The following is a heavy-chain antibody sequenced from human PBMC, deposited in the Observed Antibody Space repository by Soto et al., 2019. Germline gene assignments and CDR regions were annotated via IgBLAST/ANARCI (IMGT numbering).Heavy chain of an antibody. V-gene: IGHV4-39*01. Sequence: PSETLSLTYTVSGGSISSTSYYWVWIRQPPGKGLEWIGSFYYSGSTYYNPSLKSRVTISVDTSENQFSLKLNSVAAADTAVYYCARQVVDGTVAGSGSFDYWGPGTLVTVPQ. CDR3: ARQVVDGTVAGSGSFDY. CDR1: GGSISSTSYY. CDR2: FYYSGST. D-gene: IGHD3-10*01. J-gene: IGHJ4*02.